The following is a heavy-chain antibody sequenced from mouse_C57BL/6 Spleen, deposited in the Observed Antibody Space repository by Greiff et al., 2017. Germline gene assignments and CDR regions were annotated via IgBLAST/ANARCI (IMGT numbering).Heavy chain of an antibody. D-gene: IGHD1-1*01. J-gene: IGHJ2*01. CDR2: IDPENGDT. V-gene: IGHV14-4*01. Sequence: VQLQQSGAELVRPGASVKLSCTASGFNIKDDYMHWVKQRPEQGLEWIGWIDPENGDTEYASKFQGKATITADTSSNTAYLRLSSLTSEDTAVYYCTHYYGSRYFDYWGQGTTLTVSS. CDR3: THYYGSRYFDY. CDR1: GFNIKDDY.